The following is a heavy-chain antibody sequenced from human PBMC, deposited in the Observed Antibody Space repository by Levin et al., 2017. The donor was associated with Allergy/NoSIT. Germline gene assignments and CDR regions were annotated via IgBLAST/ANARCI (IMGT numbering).Heavy chain of an antibody. V-gene: IGHV3-7*01. D-gene: IGHD5/OR15-5a*01. CDR3: ARFMSSTNTFDY. CDR2: IKQLGSEK. Sequence: GASVKVSCAASGFTFSSYWMSWVRQAPGKGLEWVASIKQLGSEKYYVDSVKGRFTISRDNAKNSLYLQMSSLRAEDTAVYYCARFMSSTNTFDYWGQGTLVTVSS. CDR1: GFTFSSYW. J-gene: IGHJ4*02.